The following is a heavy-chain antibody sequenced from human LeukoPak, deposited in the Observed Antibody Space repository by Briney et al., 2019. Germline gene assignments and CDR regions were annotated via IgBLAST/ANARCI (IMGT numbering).Heavy chain of an antibody. CDR3: ARAYDFWSGYSPSFDY. Sequence: GGSLRLSCAASGFTFSSYAMHWARQAPGKGLEYVSAISSNGGSTYYANSVKGRFTISRDNSKNTLYLQMGSLRAEDMAVYYCARAYDFWSGYSPSFDYWGQGTLVTVSS. D-gene: IGHD3-3*01. CDR2: ISSNGGST. V-gene: IGHV3-64*01. CDR1: GFTFSSYA. J-gene: IGHJ4*02.